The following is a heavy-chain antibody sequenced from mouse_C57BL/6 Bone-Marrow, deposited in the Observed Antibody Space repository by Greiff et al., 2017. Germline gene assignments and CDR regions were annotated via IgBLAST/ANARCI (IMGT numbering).Heavy chain of an antibody. CDR2: ISNGGGST. CDR3: ARWDYDYVYFDV. CDR1: GFTFSDYY. V-gene: IGHV5-12*01. D-gene: IGHD2-4*01. Sequence: EVKLMESGGGLVQPGGSLKLSCAASGFTFSDYYMYWVRQTPEKRLEWVAYISNGGGSTYYPDTVKGRFTISRDNAKNTLYLQMSRLKSEDTAMYYCARWDYDYVYFDVWGTGTTVTVSS. J-gene: IGHJ1*03.